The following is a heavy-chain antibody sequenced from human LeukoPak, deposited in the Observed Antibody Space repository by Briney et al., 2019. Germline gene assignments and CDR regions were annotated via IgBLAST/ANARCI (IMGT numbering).Heavy chain of an antibody. Sequence: SQTLSLTCTVSGGSISSGSYYWSWIRQPAGTGLEWLGRIYTSGSTNYNPSLKSRVTISVDTSKNQFSLKLSSVTAADTAVYYCARDGEYSSGWYYYYYMDVWGKGTTVTISS. J-gene: IGHJ6*03. CDR2: IYTSGST. CDR3: ARDGEYSSGWYYYYYMDV. D-gene: IGHD6-19*01. CDR1: GGSISSGSYY. V-gene: IGHV4-61*02.